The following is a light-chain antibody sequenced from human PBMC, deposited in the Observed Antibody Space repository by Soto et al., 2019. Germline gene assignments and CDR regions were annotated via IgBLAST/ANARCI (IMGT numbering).Light chain of an antibody. V-gene: IGKV3-15*01. CDR2: GAS. J-gene: IGKJ4*01. CDR3: QQNNQLPPVT. CDR1: QTISNY. Sequence: EVVMTQSPATVSVSPGEGVTLSCRASQTISNYLAWYQQKPGQAPRLLIYGASTMATGVPARFSGGGSGTEFTLTISSLQSEDFAFYYCQQNNQLPPVTFGGGTKVEIK.